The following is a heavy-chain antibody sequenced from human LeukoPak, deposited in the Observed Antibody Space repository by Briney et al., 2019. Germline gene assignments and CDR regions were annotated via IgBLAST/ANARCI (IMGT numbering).Heavy chain of an antibody. J-gene: IGHJ4*02. CDR1: GGTFSSYA. V-gene: IGHV1-3*01. CDR3: ARGITMVRGVIIIPYFDY. Sequence: ASVKVSCKASGGTFSSYAISWVRQAPGQRLEWMGWINAGNGNTKYSQKFQGRVTITRDTSASTAYMELSSLRSEDTAVYYCARGITMVRGVIIIPYFDYWGQGTLVTVSS. CDR2: INAGNGNT. D-gene: IGHD3-10*01.